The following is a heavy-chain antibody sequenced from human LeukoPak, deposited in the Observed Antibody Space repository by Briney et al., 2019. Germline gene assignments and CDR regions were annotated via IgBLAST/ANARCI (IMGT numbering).Heavy chain of an antibody. CDR1: GGSISSYY. CDR2: IYTSGST. D-gene: IGHD5-24*01. J-gene: IGHJ4*02. V-gene: IGHV4-4*09. Sequence: SETLSLTCTVSGGSISSYYWSWIRQPPGKGLEWIGYIYTSGSTNYNPSLKSRVTISVDTSKNQFSLKLSSVTAADTAVYYCARLDFYGYNYYYFDYWGQGTPVTVSS. CDR3: ARLDFYGYNYYYFDY.